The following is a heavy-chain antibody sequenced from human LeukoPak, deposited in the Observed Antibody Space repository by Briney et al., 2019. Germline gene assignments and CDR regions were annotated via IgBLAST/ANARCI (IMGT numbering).Heavy chain of an antibody. Sequence: SETLSLTCNVSGGSINYYYWSWIRQPPGKGLGWIGHIYYTGSTNYNPSLKSRVTISIDTSKNQFSLELTSVTATDTAVYFCARYHPTGSSLDVWGQGTTVTVSS. CDR1: GGSINYYY. J-gene: IGHJ6*02. CDR3: ARYHPTGSSLDV. D-gene: IGHD1-1*01. CDR2: IYYTGST. V-gene: IGHV4-59*13.